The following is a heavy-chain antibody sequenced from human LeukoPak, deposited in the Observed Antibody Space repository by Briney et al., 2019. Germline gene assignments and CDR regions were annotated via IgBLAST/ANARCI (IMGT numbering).Heavy chain of an antibody. CDR3: AGTANYDFWSGYYTY. CDR1: GGSFSGYY. J-gene: IGHJ4*02. D-gene: IGHD3-3*01. Sequence: SETLSLTCAVYGGSFSGYYWSWIRQPPGKGLEWIGEINRSGSTNYNPSLKSRVTISVDTSKNQFSLKLSSVTAADTAVYYCAGTANYDFWSGYYTYWGQGTLVTVSS. CDR2: INRSGST. V-gene: IGHV4-34*01.